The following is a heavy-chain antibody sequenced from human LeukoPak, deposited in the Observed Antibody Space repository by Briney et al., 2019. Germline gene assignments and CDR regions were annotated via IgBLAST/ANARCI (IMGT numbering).Heavy chain of an antibody. D-gene: IGHD3-22*01. V-gene: IGHV4-30-4*01. CDR1: GGSISSGDYY. J-gene: IGHJ3*02. Sequence: SETLSLTCTVSGGSISSGDYYWSWIRQPPGKGLEWIGYIYYSGNTYYNPSLKSRVTISVDTSKNQFSLKLSSVTAADTAVYYCARLYYHDSSGYFPIGAFDIWGQGTMVTVSS. CDR2: IYYSGNT. CDR3: ARLYYHDSSGYFPIGAFDI.